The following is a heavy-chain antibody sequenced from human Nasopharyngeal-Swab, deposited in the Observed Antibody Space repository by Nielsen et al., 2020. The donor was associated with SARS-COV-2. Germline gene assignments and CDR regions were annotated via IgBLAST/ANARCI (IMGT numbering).Heavy chain of an antibody. D-gene: IGHD3-10*01. Sequence: ASVKVSCKASGYTFTSYYMHWVRQAPGQGLEWMGIINPSGGSTSYAQKFQGRVTMTRDTSTSTVYMELRSLRSEDTAVYYCARGGITMVRGDVGFDPWGQGTLVTVSS. CDR3: ARGGITMVRGDVGFDP. CDR1: GYTFTSYY. V-gene: IGHV1-46*01. J-gene: IGHJ5*02. CDR2: INPSGGST.